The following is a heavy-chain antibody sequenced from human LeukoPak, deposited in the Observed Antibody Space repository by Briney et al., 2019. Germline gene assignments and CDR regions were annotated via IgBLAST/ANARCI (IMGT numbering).Heavy chain of an antibody. Sequence: GASVKVSCKASGYTFTSYDINWVRQATGQGLEWMGWMNPNSGNTGYAQKFQGRVTMTRNTSISTAYMELSSLRSEDTAVYYCARVVSLALLYGYYGMDVWGQGTTVTVSS. D-gene: IGHD2-2*02. CDR1: GYTFTSYD. J-gene: IGHJ6*02. V-gene: IGHV1-8*01. CDR2: MNPNSGNT. CDR3: ARVVSLALLYGYYGMDV.